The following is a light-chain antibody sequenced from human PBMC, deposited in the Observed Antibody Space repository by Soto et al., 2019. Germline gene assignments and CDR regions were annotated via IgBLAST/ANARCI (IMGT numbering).Light chain of an antibody. Sequence: EIVLTQSPGTLSLSPGDRATLSCRASQSVSSNYLAWYQQKPGQAPRLLLFGASSRATGIPDRFSGSGSGTVFTLTISRLEPEDFAVYYCQRYGTSLPLTFGGGTKVEIK. CDR1: QSVSSNY. J-gene: IGKJ4*01. V-gene: IGKV3-20*01. CDR2: GAS. CDR3: QRYGTSLPLT.